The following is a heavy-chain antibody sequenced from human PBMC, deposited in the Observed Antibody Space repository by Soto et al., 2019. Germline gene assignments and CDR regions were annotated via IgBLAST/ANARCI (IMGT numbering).Heavy chain of an antibody. Sequence: PGGSLRLSCAASGFTFSSYAMSWVRQAPGKGLEWVSAISGSGGSTYYADSVKGRFTISRDNSKNTLYLQMNSLRAEDTAVYYCAKQNIYYDSSGYYFRSGDPPIDYWGQGTLVTVSS. D-gene: IGHD3-22*01. CDR2: ISGSGGST. V-gene: IGHV3-23*01. CDR1: GFTFSSYA. CDR3: AKQNIYYDSSGYYFRSGDPPIDY. J-gene: IGHJ4*02.